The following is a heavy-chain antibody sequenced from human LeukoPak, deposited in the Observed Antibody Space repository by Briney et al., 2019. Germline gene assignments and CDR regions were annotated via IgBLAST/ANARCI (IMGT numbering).Heavy chain of an antibody. J-gene: IGHJ4*02. Sequence: GGSLRLSCAASVFTFSSYWMSWVRQAPGKGLEWVSNIKQDGSEKYHVDSVKGRFTICRDNAKNSLHLQMNSLRAEDTAVYYCARDPYYYDSSGFFDYWGQGTLVTVSS. V-gene: IGHV3-7*01. CDR1: VFTFSSYW. CDR2: IKQDGSEK. D-gene: IGHD3-22*01. CDR3: ARDPYYYDSSGFFDY.